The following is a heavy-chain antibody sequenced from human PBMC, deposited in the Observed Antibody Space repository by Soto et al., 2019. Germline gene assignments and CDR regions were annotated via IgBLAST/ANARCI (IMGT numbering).Heavy chain of an antibody. V-gene: IGHV3-23*01. J-gene: IGHJ6*03. D-gene: IGHD2-8*01. CDR3: AGRYCTNGVCNTTSSAYIDV. CDR2: ITTSGGNT. Sequence: GGSLRLSCAASGFTFSTYAMSWVRQAPGKGLEWVSTITTSGGNTYYADSVQGRFTISRDNSKNTLYLQMNSLRAEDTAVYYCAGRYCTNGVCNTTSSAYIDVWGQENTLTVSS. CDR1: GFTFSTYA.